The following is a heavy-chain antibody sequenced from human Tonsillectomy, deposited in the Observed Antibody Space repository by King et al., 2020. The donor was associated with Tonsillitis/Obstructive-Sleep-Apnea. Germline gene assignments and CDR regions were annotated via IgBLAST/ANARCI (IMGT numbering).Heavy chain of an antibody. CDR1: GGSISRYY. Sequence: VQLQESGPGLVKPSETLSLTCTVSGGSISRYYWSWIRQPPGKGLEWIGYIYYSGSTNYNPSLKSRVTLSVDTSENQFSLKLSSVTAADTAVYYCAREQLPHCYYYDMDVWGQGTTVIVSS. J-gene: IGHJ6*02. V-gene: IGHV4-59*01. CDR2: IYYSGST. D-gene: IGHD6-6*01. CDR3: AREQLPHCYYYDMDV.